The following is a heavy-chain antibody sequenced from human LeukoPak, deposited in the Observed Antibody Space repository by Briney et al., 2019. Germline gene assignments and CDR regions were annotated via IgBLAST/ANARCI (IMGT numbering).Heavy chain of an antibody. V-gene: IGHV3-23*01. CDR1: GFTFSSYA. CDR3: ARGSPGYSSSWHAY. J-gene: IGHJ4*02. D-gene: IGHD6-13*01. Sequence: GGSLRLSCAASGFTFSSYAMSWVRQAPGKGLEWVSAISGSGDSTYYGDSVKGRFTISRDNSKNTLYLQMNSLRAEDTAMYYCARGSPGYSSSWHAYWGQGTLVTVSS. CDR2: ISGSGDST.